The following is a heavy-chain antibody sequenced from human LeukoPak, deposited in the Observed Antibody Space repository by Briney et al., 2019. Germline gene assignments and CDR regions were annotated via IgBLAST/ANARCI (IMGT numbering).Heavy chain of an antibody. CDR2: IKQDGSEK. J-gene: IGHJ3*02. V-gene: IGHV3-7*05. CDR3: ARDQGAFDM. Sequence: GGSLRLSCAGSGITLSTYWMSWIRQAPGKGLEWVGNIKQDGSEKYFVDSLRGRFTISRDNAKNSLFLQMNSLRAEDTAVYCCARDQGAFDMWGQGTMVTVSS. CDR1: GITLSTYW.